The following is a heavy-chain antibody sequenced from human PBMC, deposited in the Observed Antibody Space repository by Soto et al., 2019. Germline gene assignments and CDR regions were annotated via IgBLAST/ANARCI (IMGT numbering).Heavy chain of an antibody. CDR1: GGSISSTNW. Sequence: PXXTLSLPFAVSGGSISSTNWGSWVRQPPGKGLEWIGDIYHSGSTNYNPSLKSRVTISVDKSKNQFSLKLSSVNAADTAVYYCARVIATAVHWFDPWGQGTLVTVSS. CDR2: IYHSGST. CDR3: ARVIATAVHWFDP. J-gene: IGHJ5*02. V-gene: IGHV4-4*02. D-gene: IGHD6-13*01.